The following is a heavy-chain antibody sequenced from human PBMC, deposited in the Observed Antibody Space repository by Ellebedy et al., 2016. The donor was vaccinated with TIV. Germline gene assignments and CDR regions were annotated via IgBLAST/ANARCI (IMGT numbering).Heavy chain of an antibody. Sequence: GESLKISXAASGFTFNSYGMHWVRQAPGKGLEWVAFIWYDGSNKYYTDSVKGRFTISRDNSKDTLYLQMNSLRAEDTAVYFCARGVTIVRGPTNDALAIWGQGTMVTVSS. D-gene: IGHD3-10*01. CDR2: IWYDGSNK. V-gene: IGHV3-33*01. CDR1: GFTFNSYG. J-gene: IGHJ3*02. CDR3: ARGVTIVRGPTNDALAI.